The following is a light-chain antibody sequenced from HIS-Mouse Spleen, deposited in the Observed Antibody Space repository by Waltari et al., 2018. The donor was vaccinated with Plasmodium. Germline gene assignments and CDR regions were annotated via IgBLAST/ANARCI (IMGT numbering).Light chain of an antibody. Sequence: SSELTQDPAVSVALGQTVRITCQGDSLRSYYARWYQQKPGPAPVLVSYGKNNRPSGIPDRFSGSSSGNTASLTITGAQAEDEADYYCNSRDSSGNHWVFGGGTKLTVL. CDR3: NSRDSSGNHWV. CDR2: GKN. J-gene: IGLJ3*02. CDR1: SLRSYY. V-gene: IGLV3-19*01.